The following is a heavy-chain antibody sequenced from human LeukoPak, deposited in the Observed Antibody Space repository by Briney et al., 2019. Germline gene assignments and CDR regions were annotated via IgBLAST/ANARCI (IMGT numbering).Heavy chain of an antibody. CDR1: GYTFTGYY. D-gene: IGHD6-6*01. Sequence: ASVKVSCKAFGYTFTGYYMHWVRQAPGQGLEWMGIINPSGGSTSYAQKFQGRVTMTRDMSTSTVYMELSSLRSEDTAVYYCARLSSDRSFDYWGQGTLVTVSS. V-gene: IGHV1-46*01. CDR2: INPSGGST. CDR3: ARLSSDRSFDY. J-gene: IGHJ4*02.